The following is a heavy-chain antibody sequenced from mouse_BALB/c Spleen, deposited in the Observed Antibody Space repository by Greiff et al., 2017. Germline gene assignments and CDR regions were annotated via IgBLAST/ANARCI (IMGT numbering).Heavy chain of an antibody. D-gene: IGHD2-1*01. CDR2: IDPANGNT. J-gene: IGHJ4*01. CDR1: GFNIKDTY. CDR3: ARMVRYAMDY. Sequence: DVQLQESGAELVKPGASVKLSCTASGFNIKDTYMHWVKQRPEQGLEWIGRIDPANGNTKYDPKFQGKATITADTSSNTAYLQLSSLTSEDTAVYYCARMVRYAMDYWGQGTSVTVSS. V-gene: IGHV14-3*02.